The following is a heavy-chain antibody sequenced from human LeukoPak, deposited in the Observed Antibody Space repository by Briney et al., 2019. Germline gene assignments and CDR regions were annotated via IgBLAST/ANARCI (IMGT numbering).Heavy chain of an antibody. D-gene: IGHD5-18*01. CDR1: GFTFTTYW. Sequence: GGSLRLSCAASGFTFTTYWMHWVRQAPGKGLEWVSVIYSGAGTYYADSVKGRFTISRDNSKNALYLQMNSLRAEDTAVYYCAGGLPTPFDYWGQGTLVTVSS. CDR3: AGGLPTPFDY. J-gene: IGHJ4*02. CDR2: IYSGAGT. V-gene: IGHV3-53*01.